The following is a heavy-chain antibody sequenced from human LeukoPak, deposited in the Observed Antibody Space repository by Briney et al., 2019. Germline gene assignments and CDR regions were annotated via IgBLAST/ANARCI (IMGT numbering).Heavy chain of an antibody. V-gene: IGHV3-7*01. CDR2: IDQDGTEK. J-gene: IGHJ4*02. CDR3: ARGSGSYPD. Sequence: PGGSLRLSCAASGFTFSSYGMHWVRQAPERGLGWVATIDQDGTEKDYVDSVRGRFTISRDNAKNSLYLEMNSLRVEDTAVYYCARGSGSYPDWGQGTLVTVSS. CDR1: GFTFSSYG. D-gene: IGHD1-26*01.